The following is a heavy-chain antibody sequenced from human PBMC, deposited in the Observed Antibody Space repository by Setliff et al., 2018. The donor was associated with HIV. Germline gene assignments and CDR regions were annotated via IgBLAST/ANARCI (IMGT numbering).Heavy chain of an antibody. V-gene: IGHV3-48*01. J-gene: IGHJ3*02. D-gene: IGHD6-19*01. CDR3: ASDLYSSGWRWGAFDI. CDR2: ISSSSGTI. CDR1: GFTFSSYS. Sequence: GGSLRLSCAASGFTFSSYSMNWVRQAPGKGLEWVSYISSSSGTIYYADSVKGRFTISRDNAKNSLYLQMNSLRAEDTAVYYCASDLYSSGWRWGAFDIWGQGTMVTVSS.